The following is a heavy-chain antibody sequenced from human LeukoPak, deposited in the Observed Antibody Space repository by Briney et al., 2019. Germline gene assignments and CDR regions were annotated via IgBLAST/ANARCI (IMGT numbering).Heavy chain of an antibody. CDR1: GFTFSSYW. Sequence: GGSLRLSCAASGFTFSSYWMSWVRQAPGKGLEWVANIKQDGSEKYYVDSVKGRFTISRDNAKNSLYLQMNSLRAEDTAAYYCARMGVEFGEPRYYFDYWGQGTLVTVSS. J-gene: IGHJ4*02. CDR2: IKQDGSEK. V-gene: IGHV3-7*01. CDR3: ARMGVEFGEPRYYFDY. D-gene: IGHD3-10*01.